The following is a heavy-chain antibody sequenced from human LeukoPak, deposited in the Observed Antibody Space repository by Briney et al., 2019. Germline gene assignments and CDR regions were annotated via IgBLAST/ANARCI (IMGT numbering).Heavy chain of an antibody. Sequence: PGGSLRPSCAASGFTFSSYGMHWVRQAPGKGLEWVAVIWYDGSNKYYADSVKGRFTISRDNSKNTLYLQMNSLRAEDTAVYYCARDSVDGDPDYWGQGTLVTVSS. CDR2: IWYDGSNK. V-gene: IGHV3-33*01. D-gene: IGHD4-17*01. J-gene: IGHJ4*02. CDR3: ARDSVDGDPDY. CDR1: GFTFSSYG.